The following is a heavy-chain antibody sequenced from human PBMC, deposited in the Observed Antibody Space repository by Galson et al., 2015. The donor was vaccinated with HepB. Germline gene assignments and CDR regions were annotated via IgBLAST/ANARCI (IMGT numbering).Heavy chain of an antibody. CDR1: GGTFSSYA. V-gene: IGHV1-69*13. Sequence: SVKVSCKASGGTFSSYAISWVRQAPGQGLEWMGGIIPIFGTANYAQKFQGRVTITANESTSTAYMELSSLRSEDTAVYYCAITVPAATGSHFDYWGQGTLVTVSS. CDR2: IIPIFGTA. J-gene: IGHJ4*02. D-gene: IGHD2-2*01. CDR3: AITVPAATGSHFDY.